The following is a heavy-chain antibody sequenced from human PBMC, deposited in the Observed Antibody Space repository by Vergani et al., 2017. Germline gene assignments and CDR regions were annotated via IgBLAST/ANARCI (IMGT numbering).Heavy chain of an antibody. CDR3: ATGAGPFDI. CDR2: LCPSGST. CDR1: GGSISSGTFH. Sequence: QVQLQESGPGLVKPSQTLSLTCTVSGGSISSGTFHWTWIRQPAGKGLGWIGRLCPSGSTNYKPSLKSRVTMSIDTSKNQFSLKLTSVTAADTAVYYCATGAGPFDIWGQGTLVTVSS. V-gene: IGHV4-61*02. J-gene: IGHJ4*02. D-gene: IGHD7-27*01.